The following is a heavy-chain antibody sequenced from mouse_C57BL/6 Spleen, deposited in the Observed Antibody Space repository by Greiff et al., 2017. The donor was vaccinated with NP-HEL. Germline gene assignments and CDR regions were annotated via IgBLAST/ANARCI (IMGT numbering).Heavy chain of an antibody. CDR1: GYAFSSSW. Sequence: VQLQQSGPELVKPGASVKISCKASGYAFSSSWMNWVKQRPGKGLEWIGRIYPGDGDTNYNGKFKGKATLTADKSSSTAYMQLSSLTSEDSAVYFCARDYGYDLDYWGQGTTLTVSS. CDR3: ARDYGYDLDY. CDR2: IYPGDGDT. V-gene: IGHV1-82*01. D-gene: IGHD2-2*01. J-gene: IGHJ2*01.